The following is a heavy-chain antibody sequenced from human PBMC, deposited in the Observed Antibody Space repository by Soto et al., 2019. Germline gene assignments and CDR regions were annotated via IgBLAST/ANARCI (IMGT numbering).Heavy chain of an antibody. V-gene: IGHV3-23*01. CDR1: GFTFSSYA. CDR3: AKGSATSRPYYFDY. CDR2: ITGDGGDT. J-gene: IGHJ4*02. Sequence: GGSLRLSCVASGFTFSSYAMSWVRQAPGKGLEWVSAITGDGGDTFHADSVRGRLTISRDNSRNTLYLQMDSLRAEDTALYYCAKGSATSRPYYFDYWGQGSLVTVSS.